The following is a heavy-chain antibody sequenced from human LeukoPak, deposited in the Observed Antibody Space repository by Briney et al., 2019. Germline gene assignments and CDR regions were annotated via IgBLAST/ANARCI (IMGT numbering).Heavy chain of an antibody. V-gene: IGHV3-30-3*01. CDR3: ARGALYYGMDV. CDR1: GFTFSSYA. CDR2: ISYDGSNK. J-gene: IGHJ6*02. Sequence: PGGSLRLSCAASGFTFSSYAMHWVRQAPGKGLEWVAVISYDGSNKYYADSVKGRFTISRDNSKNTLYLQMNSRRAEDTAVYYCARGALYYGMDVWGQGTTVTVSS.